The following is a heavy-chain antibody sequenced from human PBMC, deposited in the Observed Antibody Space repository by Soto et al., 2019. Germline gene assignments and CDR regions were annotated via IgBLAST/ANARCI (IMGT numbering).Heavy chain of an antibody. J-gene: IGHJ4*02. V-gene: IGHV1-2*02. CDR2: TNPKSGGT. CDR3: ARDLAKGGGSAGFDY. Sequence: ASVKVSCKASGYTFTVYYMHWVRQAPGQGLEWMGWTNPKSGGTMYPQKFQGRVTMICDTSISTAYTALTRLRSDDTAVYYCARDLAKGGGSAGFDYWGQGTLVTVS. D-gene: IGHD1-26*01. CDR1: GYTFTVYY.